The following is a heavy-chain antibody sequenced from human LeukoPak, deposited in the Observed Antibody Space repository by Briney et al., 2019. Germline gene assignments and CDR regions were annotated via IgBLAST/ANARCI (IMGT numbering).Heavy chain of an antibody. CDR1: GGSISSSTYY. CDR2: INYSVNT. D-gene: IGHD5-12*01. CDR3: ARGGYSGYVRIWSDP. J-gene: IGHJ5*02. V-gene: IGHV4-39*07. Sequence: SETLSLTCTVSGGSISSSTYYWGWIRQPPGKGLEWIGSINYSVNTYYTPSLKSRVTISVDTSKNQFSLKLSSVTAADTAVYYCARGGYSGYVRIWSDPWGQGTLVTVSS.